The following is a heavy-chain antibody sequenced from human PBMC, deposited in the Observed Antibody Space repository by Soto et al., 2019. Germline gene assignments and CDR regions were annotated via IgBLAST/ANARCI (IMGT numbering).Heavy chain of an antibody. CDR3: AKDLGPLYDILTGYY. J-gene: IGHJ4*02. V-gene: IGHV3-23*01. CDR1: GFTFSSYA. Sequence: HPGGSLRLSCAASGFTFSSYAMSWVRQAPGKGLEWVSAISGSGGSTYYADSVKGRFATSRDNSKNTLYLQMNSLRAEDTAVYYCAKDLGPLYDILTGYYWGQGTLVTVSS. D-gene: IGHD3-9*01. CDR2: ISGSGGST.